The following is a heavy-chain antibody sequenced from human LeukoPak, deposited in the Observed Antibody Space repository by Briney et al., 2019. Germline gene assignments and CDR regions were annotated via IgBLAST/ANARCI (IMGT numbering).Heavy chain of an antibody. CDR3: ARDNDHCSGGSCYSYFYY. CDR2: IKQDGSEK. V-gene: IGHV3-7*01. D-gene: IGHD2-15*01. J-gene: IGHJ4*02. CDR1: GFTFSSYW. Sequence: GGSLRLSCAASGFTFSSYWMSWVRQAPGKGLEWVAHIKQDGSEKYYVDSVKGRITISRDNAKNPLYLQMNSLRAEDTAVYYCARDNDHCSGGSCYSYFYYWGQGTLVTVSS.